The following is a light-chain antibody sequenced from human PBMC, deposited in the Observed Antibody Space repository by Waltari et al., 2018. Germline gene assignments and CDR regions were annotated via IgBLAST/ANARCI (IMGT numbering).Light chain of an antibody. CDR2: ANN. CDR1: SSNIGTNY. J-gene: IGLJ2*01. CDR3: AAWDSSLSAVV. V-gene: IGLV1-51*01. Sequence: QSVLTQPPSVSAAPGQTVTIPCSGTSSNIGTNYVSWDQHLPGTAPKLRIYANNKRPSGNPDRFSGSNSGTSATLGITGLQTGDEADFYCAAWDSSLSAVVFGGGTKLTVL.